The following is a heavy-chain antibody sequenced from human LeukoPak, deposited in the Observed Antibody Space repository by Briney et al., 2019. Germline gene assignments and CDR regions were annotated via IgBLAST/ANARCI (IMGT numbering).Heavy chain of an antibody. CDR1: GSTINTYG. CDR3: AKDLSYSYDI. Sequence: QTWGSLRLSCIVSGSTINTYGFHWFRQAPGKGPEWLAFIGHDGNYKHFGDSVRDRFTISRDNSKNTVYLEMDSLRADDTALYRCAKDLSYSYDIWGQGTKVTVSS. D-gene: IGHD2-15*01. J-gene: IGHJ3*02. CDR2: IGHDGNYK. V-gene: IGHV3-30*02.